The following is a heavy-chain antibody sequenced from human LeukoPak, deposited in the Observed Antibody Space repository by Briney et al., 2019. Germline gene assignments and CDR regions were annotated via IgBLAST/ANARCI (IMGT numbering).Heavy chain of an antibody. J-gene: IGHJ4*02. D-gene: IGHD3-3*01. V-gene: IGHV1-2*02. CDR1: GGTFSSYA. CDR3: ARDSGDYDFWSGYYLN. Sequence: ASVKVSCKASGGTFSSYAISWVRQAPGQGLEWMGWINPNSGGTNYAQKFQGRVAMTRDTSISTAYMELSRLRSDDTAVYYCARDSGDYDFWSGYYLNWGQGTLVTVSS. CDR2: INPNSGGT.